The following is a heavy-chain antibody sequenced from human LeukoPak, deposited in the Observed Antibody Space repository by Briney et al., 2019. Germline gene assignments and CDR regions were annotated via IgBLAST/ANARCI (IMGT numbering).Heavy chain of an antibody. Sequence: PGGSLRLSSAAPRVTLSTDGMQSVRQAPGKGLEWVAVISDDGNKIYYADSVKGRFTISRDKSKKSLHLQMDSLRTENTAGYYFPGHKHWLLLDYWGQGTLVTVSS. CDR1: RVTLSTDG. V-gene: IGHV3-33*01. J-gene: IGHJ4*02. CDR2: ISDDGNKI. D-gene: IGHD6-19*01. CDR3: PGHKHWLLLDY.